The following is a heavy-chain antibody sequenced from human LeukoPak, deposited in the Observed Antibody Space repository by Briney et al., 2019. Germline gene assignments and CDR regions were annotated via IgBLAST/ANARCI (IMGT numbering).Heavy chain of an antibody. V-gene: IGHV1-18*01. D-gene: IGHD6-19*01. J-gene: IGHJ6*03. CDR1: GYTFTSYG. CDR3: ARDGAGTYYYYMDV. CDR2: ISAYNGNT. Sequence: ASVKVSCKASGYTFTSYGISWVRQAPGQGLEWMGWISAYNGNTNYAQKLQGRVTMTTDTSTSTAYMELSRLRSDDTAVYYCARDGAGTYYYYMDVWGKGTTVTVSS.